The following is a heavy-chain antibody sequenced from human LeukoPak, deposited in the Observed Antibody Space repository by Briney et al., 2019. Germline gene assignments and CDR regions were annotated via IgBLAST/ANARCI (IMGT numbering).Heavy chain of an antibody. Sequence: GGSLRLSCAASGFTFSSYAMSWVRQAPGKGLEWVSAISGSGGSTYYADSVKGRFTISRDNSKNTLYLQMNSLRAEDTAVYYCARTGLLLWFGDHWGQGTLVTVSS. CDR1: GFTFSSYA. CDR3: ARTGLLLWFGDH. D-gene: IGHD3-10*01. J-gene: IGHJ4*02. V-gene: IGHV3-23*01. CDR2: ISGSGGST.